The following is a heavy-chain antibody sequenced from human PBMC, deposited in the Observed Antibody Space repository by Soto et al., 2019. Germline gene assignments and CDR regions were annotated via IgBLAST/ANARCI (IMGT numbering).Heavy chain of an antibody. V-gene: IGHV3-23*01. J-gene: IGHJ4*02. D-gene: IGHD2-2*01. CDR1: GFTFSNHA. CDR2: MSDSGST. CDR3: ARDPGGHYCTSTSCLYFFDH. Sequence: EVQLLESGGALVQPGGSLRLSCAASGFTFSNHAMNWVRQAQGKGLEWVSTMSDSGSTYYADSVKGRFTISRDNSKNTMYLQMNSLRAEDTAVYYCARDPGGHYCTSTSCLYFFDHWGQGTLFIVSS.